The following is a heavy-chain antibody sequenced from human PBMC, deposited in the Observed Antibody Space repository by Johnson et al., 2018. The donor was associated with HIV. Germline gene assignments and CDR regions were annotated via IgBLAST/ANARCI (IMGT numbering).Heavy chain of an antibody. CDR2: IWYDGTNI. D-gene: IGHD6-13*01. CDR3: AKDLYSSSWTNDAFDI. V-gene: IGHV3-33*06. CDR1: GFTFSSYG. J-gene: IGHJ3*02. Sequence: QVQLVESGGGVVQPGRSLRLSCAASGFTFSSYGMHWVRQAPGKGLEWVAVIWYDGTNIYYGDSVKGRFTISRDNSKNTLYLQINGLRAEDTALYHCAKDLYSSSWTNDAFDIWGQGTMVTVSS.